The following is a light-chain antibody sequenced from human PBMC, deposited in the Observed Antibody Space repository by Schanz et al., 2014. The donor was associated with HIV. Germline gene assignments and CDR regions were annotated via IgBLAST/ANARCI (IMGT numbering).Light chain of an antibody. CDR1: QTISIS. CDR3: QQSYSATPYT. V-gene: IGKV1-39*01. Sequence: DIQMTPSPSSLSAFVGDTVSITCRASQTISISLNWYQQKPGKAPQLLIYDASLLHTGVPSRFSGSGSGTHFTLTITSLQFDDFATYYCQQSYSATPYTFGQGTRLEIK. J-gene: IGKJ2*01. CDR2: DAS.